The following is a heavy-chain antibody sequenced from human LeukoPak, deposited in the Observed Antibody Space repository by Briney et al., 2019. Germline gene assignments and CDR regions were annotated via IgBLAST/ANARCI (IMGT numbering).Heavy chain of an antibody. Sequence: LETLSLTCAVYGGSFSGYFWRWIRQPPGKGLEWIGEINHSGSTHYHQSLKRRATLPIDKSKNQFSLKLTSVTAVDPAVYYCSGLTGGDDAFNIWGQGTMVTVSS. D-gene: IGHD1-14*01. CDR2: INHSGST. V-gene: IGHV4-34*01. CDR3: SGLTGGDDAFNI. CDR1: GGSFSGYF. J-gene: IGHJ3*02.